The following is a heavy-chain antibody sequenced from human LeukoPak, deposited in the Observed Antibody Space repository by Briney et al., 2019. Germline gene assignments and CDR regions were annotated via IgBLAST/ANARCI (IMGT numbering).Heavy chain of an antibody. CDR1: GYTFTSYG. J-gene: IGHJ5*02. CDR2: ISAYNGNT. CDR3: ARDGSSWYYYNDRWLDP. V-gene: IGHV1-18*01. D-gene: IGHD6-13*01. Sequence: ASVKVSCKASGYTFTSYGISWVRQAPGQGLEWMGWISAYNGNTNYAQKLQGRVTMTTDTSTSTAYMELRSLRSDDTAVYYCARDGSSWYYYNDRWLDPWGQGTLVTVSS.